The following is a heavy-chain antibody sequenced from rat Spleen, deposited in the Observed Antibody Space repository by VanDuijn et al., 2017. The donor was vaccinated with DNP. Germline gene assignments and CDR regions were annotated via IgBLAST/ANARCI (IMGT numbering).Heavy chain of an antibody. D-gene: IGHD1-9*01. V-gene: IGHV2-30*01. CDR3: AREGRDHTNDAYNYYFDY. CDR1: GSSLSDFN. Sequence: VQLKESGPGPVQPSQTLSLTCTVSGSSLSDFNVHWVRQPTGKGLEWMGVLWTDGNTDYNPALKSRLTISRDTSKSQLFLKMNSLQTEDMANYYCAREGRDHTNDAYNYYFDYWGQGVMVTVSS. J-gene: IGHJ2*01. CDR2: LWTDGNT.